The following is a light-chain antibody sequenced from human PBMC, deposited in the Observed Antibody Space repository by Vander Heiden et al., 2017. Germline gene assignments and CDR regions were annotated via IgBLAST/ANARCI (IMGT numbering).Light chain of an antibody. CDR1: SGSVSTNYY. CDR3: VLYMGSGISV. CDR2: STN. J-gene: IGLJ2*01. Sequence: QTVVTQEPSFSVSPGGTVTLTCGLSSGSVSTNYYPSWYHQTPGQSPRTLIYSTNTRSSGVPDRFSGSILGNTAALTITGAQADDESDYYCVLYMGSGISVFGGGTKLTVL. V-gene: IGLV8-61*01.